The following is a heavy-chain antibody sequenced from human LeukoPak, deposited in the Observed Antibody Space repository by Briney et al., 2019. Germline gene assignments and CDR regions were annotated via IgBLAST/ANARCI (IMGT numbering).Heavy chain of an antibody. Sequence: GGSLRLSCAASGFNFSGSAMHWVRQASGKGLEWVGRIRSRTNNYATAYTESMKGRFTISRDDSKNTAYLQMNSLKTEDTAIYYCTNNYAGGVGFWGQGTLVTVSS. CDR3: TNNYAGGVGF. V-gene: IGHV3-73*01. CDR2: IRSRTNNYAT. D-gene: IGHD3-16*01. CDR1: GFNFSGSA. J-gene: IGHJ4*02.